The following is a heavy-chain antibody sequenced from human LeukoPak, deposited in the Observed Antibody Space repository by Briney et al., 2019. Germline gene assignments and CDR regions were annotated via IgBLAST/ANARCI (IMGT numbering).Heavy chain of an antibody. CDR1: GYTFTSYG. V-gene: IGHV1-18*01. D-gene: IGHD5-12*01. J-gene: IGHJ4*02. Sequence: GASVKVSCKASGYTFTSYGISWVRQAPGQGLEWMGWISAYNGNTNYAQKVQSRVTITTDTSTSTAYMELRSLRSDDTAVYYCARDLDMGLPNSGYDNSMYYFDYWGQGTLVTVSS. CDR3: ARDLDMGLPNSGYDNSMYYFDY. CDR2: ISAYNGNT.